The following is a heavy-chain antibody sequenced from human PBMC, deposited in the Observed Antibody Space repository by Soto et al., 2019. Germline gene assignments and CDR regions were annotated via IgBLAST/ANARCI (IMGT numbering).Heavy chain of an antibody. V-gene: IGHV5-10-1*01. Sequence: PGESLKISCKVSGYSFTSYWISWVRQMPGKGLEWMGRIDPSDSYTNYSPSFQGHVTISADKSISTAYLQWSSLKASDTAMYYCATQGHCTNGVCSWNYGMDVWGQGTTVTVS. D-gene: IGHD2-8*01. CDR1: GYSFTSYW. CDR2: IDPSDSYT. CDR3: ATQGHCTNGVCSWNYGMDV. J-gene: IGHJ6*02.